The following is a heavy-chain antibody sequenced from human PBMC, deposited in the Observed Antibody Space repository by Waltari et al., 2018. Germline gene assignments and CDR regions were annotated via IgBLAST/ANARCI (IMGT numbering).Heavy chain of an antibody. J-gene: IGHJ4*02. CDR1: GFTFVRYG. CDR2: IWYDGINK. D-gene: IGHD5-12*01. Sequence: QVQLVESGGGVVQPGRSLRLSCAASGFTFVRYGMHWVRMAQGKGLEWVEVIWYDGINKYYADSVKGRFTISRDNSKNTLYLQMNSLRAEDTAVYYCARDTGDSGYDSRGDYWGQGTLVTVSS. CDR3: ARDTGDSGYDSRGDY. V-gene: IGHV3-33*01.